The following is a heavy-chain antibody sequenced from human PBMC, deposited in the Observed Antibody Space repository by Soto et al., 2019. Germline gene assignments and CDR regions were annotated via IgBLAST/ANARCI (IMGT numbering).Heavy chain of an antibody. V-gene: IGHV3-33*01. D-gene: IGHD6-6*01. Sequence: QTGGSLRLSCAASGFTFSSYGMHWVRQAPGKGLEWVAVIWYDGSNKYYADSVKGRFTISRDNSKNTLYLQMNSLRAEDTAVYYCASGGAGSSSSWFDPWGQGTLVTVSS. CDR3: ASGGAGSSSSWFDP. CDR1: GFTFSSYG. J-gene: IGHJ5*02. CDR2: IWYDGSNK.